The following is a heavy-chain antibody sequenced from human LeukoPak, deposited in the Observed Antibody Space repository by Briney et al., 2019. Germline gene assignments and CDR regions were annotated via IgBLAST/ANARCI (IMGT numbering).Heavy chain of an antibody. Sequence: PGGSLRLSCAASGFTFSSYAMHWVRQAPGKGLEWVAVIYSGGSTYYADSVKGRFTISRDNSKNTLYLQMNSLRAEDTAVYYCASDLSGGAFDIWGQGTMVTVSS. CDR3: ASDLSGGAFDI. D-gene: IGHD3-16*01. CDR1: GFTFSSYA. CDR2: IYSGGST. V-gene: IGHV3-53*01. J-gene: IGHJ3*02.